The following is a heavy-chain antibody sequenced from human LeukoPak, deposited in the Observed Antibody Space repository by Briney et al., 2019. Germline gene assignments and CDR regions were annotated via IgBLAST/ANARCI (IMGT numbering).Heavy chain of an antibody. Sequence: GGSLRLSCAASGFTFSSYWMSWVRQAPGKGLEWVANIKQDGSEKYYVDSVKGRFTISRDNAKNSLYLQMNSLRAEDTAVYYCAREVYDYVWGSLYWSQGTLVTVSS. J-gene: IGHJ4*02. CDR2: IKQDGSEK. CDR1: GFTFSSYW. V-gene: IGHV3-7*01. D-gene: IGHD3-16*01. CDR3: AREVYDYVWGSLY.